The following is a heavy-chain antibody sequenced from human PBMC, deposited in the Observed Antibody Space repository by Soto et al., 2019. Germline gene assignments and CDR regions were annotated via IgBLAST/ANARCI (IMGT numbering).Heavy chain of an antibody. CDR3: AKDKPGTTSFDY. D-gene: IGHD1-1*01. CDR1: GFTISSNA. J-gene: IGHJ4*02. Sequence: EVQLLESGGGLVQPGGSLRLSCVVSGFTISSNAMYWVRQAPGKGLEWISGISDRGDTTHYADSVKGRFTISRDTSKNTLYLQLNTLRADDTAVYYCAKDKPGTTSFDYWGQGTLVTVSS. V-gene: IGHV3-23*01. CDR2: ISDRGDTT.